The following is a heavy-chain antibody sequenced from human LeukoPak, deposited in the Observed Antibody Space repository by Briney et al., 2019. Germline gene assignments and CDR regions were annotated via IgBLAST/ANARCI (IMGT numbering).Heavy chain of an antibody. CDR1: GFTVSSNY. CDR3: ARDYGSGTQEAFDI. V-gene: IGHV3-66*01. CDR2: IYSGGST. D-gene: IGHD3-10*01. Sequence: GGSLRLSCAASGFTVSSNYMSWVRQAPGKGLEWVSVIYSGGSTYYADSVKGRFTISRDNSKNTLYLQMNSLRAEDTAVYYCARDYGSGTQEAFDIWGQGTMVTVSS. J-gene: IGHJ3*02.